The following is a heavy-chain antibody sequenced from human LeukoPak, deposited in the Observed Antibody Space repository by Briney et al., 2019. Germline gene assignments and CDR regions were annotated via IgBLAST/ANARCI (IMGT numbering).Heavy chain of an antibody. Sequence: SQTLSLTCAISGDSVSSNSAAWHWIRQSPSRRLEWLGRTYYRSKWYNDYAVSVKSRITINPDTSKNQFSLHLNSVTPEDTAVYYCATTAGTGTGYFDSWGQGTLVTVSS. CDR2: TYYRSKWYN. D-gene: IGHD6-13*01. V-gene: IGHV6-1*01. CDR3: ATTAGTGTGYFDS. J-gene: IGHJ4*02. CDR1: GDSVSSNSAA.